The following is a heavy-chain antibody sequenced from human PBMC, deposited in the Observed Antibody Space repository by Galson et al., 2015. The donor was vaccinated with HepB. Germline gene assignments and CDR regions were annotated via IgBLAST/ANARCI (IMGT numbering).Heavy chain of an antibody. CDR3: AKVSAIAHPYWDYGMDV. CDR1: GFTFSSYG. J-gene: IGHJ6*02. V-gene: IGHV3-30*18. CDR2: ISYDGSNK. D-gene: IGHD6-13*01. Sequence: SLRLSCAASGFTFSSYGMHWVRQAPGKGLEWVAVISYDGSNKYYADSVKGRFTISRDNSKNTLYLQMNSLRAEDTAVYYCAKVSAIAHPYWDYGMDVWGQGTTVTVSS.